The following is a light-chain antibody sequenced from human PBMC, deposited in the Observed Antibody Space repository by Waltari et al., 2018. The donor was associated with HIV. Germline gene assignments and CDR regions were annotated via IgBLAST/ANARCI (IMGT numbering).Light chain of an antibody. CDR2: SNN. Sequence: QSVVTQPPSASGTPGQRVTISCSGSSSNIGSNPVHWYQQIPGTAPKLLLYSNNQRPSGVPDRFSGSKSGTSASLAISGLQSEDEADYYCAAWDDSLNGNVFGTGTKVTVL. V-gene: IGLV1-44*01. J-gene: IGLJ1*01. CDR3: AAWDDSLNGNV. CDR1: SSNIGSNP.